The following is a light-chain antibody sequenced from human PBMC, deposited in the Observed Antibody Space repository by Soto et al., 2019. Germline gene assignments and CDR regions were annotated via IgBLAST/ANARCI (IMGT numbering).Light chain of an antibody. CDR1: QSVSSN. Sequence: TQSPATLSLSPGERVTLPCRASQSVSSNLAWYQGKPGQAPSLLIYDATIRATGIPARFSGSWFGTDFTLTISILAHEDVADYCCQQYSNWWTFGQGTKVDI. V-gene: IGKV3D-15*03. CDR2: DAT. J-gene: IGKJ1*01. CDR3: QQYSNWWT.